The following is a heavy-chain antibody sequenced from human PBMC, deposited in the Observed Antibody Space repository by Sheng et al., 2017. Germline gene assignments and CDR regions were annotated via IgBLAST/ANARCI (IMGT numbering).Heavy chain of an antibody. J-gene: IGHJ3*02. Sequence: QVQLVQSGAEVKKPGASVKVSCKASGYTFTSYGISWVRQAPGQGLEWMGWISAYNGNTNYAQKLQGRVTMTTDTSTSTAYMELRSLRSDDTAVYYCARVSPYCSGGSCFTDAFDIWGQGTMVTVSS. CDR1: GYTFTSYG. D-gene: IGHD2-15*01. CDR2: ISAYNGNT. V-gene: IGHV1-18*01. CDR3: ARVSPYCSGGSCFTDAFDI.